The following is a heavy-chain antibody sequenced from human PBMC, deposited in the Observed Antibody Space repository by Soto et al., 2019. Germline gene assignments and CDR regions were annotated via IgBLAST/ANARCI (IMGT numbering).Heavy chain of an antibody. J-gene: IGHJ4*02. D-gene: IGHD2-8*01. CDR2: MSYDGGDI. V-gene: IGHV3-30*18. CDR1: GFDFSNYV. Sequence: PGGSLRLSCAASGFDFSNYVLHWVRQAPGKGLEWVAVMSYDGGDIYYGDSVKGRFTISRDNSKNTLYLQMNSLRPEDTAVYYCAKVRADVGLMVALDHWGEGTPVTVAS. CDR3: AKVRADVGLMVALDH.